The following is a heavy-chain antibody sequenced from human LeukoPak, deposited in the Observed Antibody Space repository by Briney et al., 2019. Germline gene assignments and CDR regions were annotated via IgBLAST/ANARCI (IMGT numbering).Heavy chain of an antibody. V-gene: IGHV4-34*01. D-gene: IGHD3-3*01. CDR1: GGSFSGYY. J-gene: IGHJ6*03. CDR2: INHSGST. Sequence: SETLSLTCAVYGGSFSGYYWSWIRQPPGKGLEWIGEINHSGSTNYNPSLKSRVTISVDTSKNQFSLKLSSVTAADTAVYYCARSIYDFWRAPGYYYMDVWGKGTTVTVSS. CDR3: ARSIYDFWRAPGYYYMDV.